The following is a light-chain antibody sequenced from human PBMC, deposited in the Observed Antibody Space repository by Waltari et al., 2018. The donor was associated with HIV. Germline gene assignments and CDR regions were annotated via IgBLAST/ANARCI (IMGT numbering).Light chain of an antibody. Sequence: QSALTQPPSASGSPGQSVTISCTGTTSDVGGYNFVSWYQQHPGKVPKLTIYEVNKRPSGVPDRFSGSKSGDTASLTVSGLQAEDEADYYCSSYAENNSVIFGEGTTLTVL. CDR3: SSYAENNSVI. CDR2: EVN. V-gene: IGLV2-8*01. CDR1: TSDVGGYNF. J-gene: IGLJ2*01.